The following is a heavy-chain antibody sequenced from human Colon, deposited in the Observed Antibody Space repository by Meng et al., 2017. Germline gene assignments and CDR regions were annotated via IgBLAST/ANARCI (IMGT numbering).Heavy chain of an antibody. Sequence: QGQLQESGPGLVRPSETLPLTCTVSGGSVSSGSYYWSWIRQPPGKGLEWIGYIYYSGSTNYNPSLKSRVTISVDTSKNQFSLKLSSVTAADTAVYYCARGASDYDFDYWGQGTLVTVSS. CDR3: ARGASDYDFDY. CDR2: IYYSGST. J-gene: IGHJ4*02. CDR1: GGSVSSGSYY. V-gene: IGHV4-61*01. D-gene: IGHD3-22*01.